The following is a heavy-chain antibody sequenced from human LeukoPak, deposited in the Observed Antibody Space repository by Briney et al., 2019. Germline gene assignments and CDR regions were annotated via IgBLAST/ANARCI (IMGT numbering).Heavy chain of an antibody. J-gene: IGHJ4*02. Sequence: GGSLTLSCAASGFTFSDYWMHWVRQAPGKGLVWVSRISSDGSRVTYPDSVKGRFTISRDNSKNTLYLQMNSLRAEDTAVYYXXXXXXXXSGSYYNVWFYFDYWGQGTLVTVSS. D-gene: IGHD3-10*01. CDR3: XXXXXXXSGSYYNVWFYFDY. CDR1: GFTFSDYW. CDR2: ISSDGSRV. V-gene: IGHV3-74*01.